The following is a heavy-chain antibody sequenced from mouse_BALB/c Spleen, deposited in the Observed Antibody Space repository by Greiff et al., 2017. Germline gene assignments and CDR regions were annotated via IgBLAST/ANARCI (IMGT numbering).Heavy chain of an antibody. D-gene: IGHD1-3*01. CDR1: GFTFSSYY. V-gene: IGHV5-6-2*01. CDR2: INSNGGST. Sequence: EVMLVESGGGLVKLGGSLKLSCAASGFTFSSYYMSWVRQTPEKRLELVAAINSNGGSTYYPDTVKGRFTISRDNAKNTLYLQMSSLKSEDTALYYCARHGSGTIDYWGQGTTLTVSS. CDR3: ARHGSGTIDY. J-gene: IGHJ2*01.